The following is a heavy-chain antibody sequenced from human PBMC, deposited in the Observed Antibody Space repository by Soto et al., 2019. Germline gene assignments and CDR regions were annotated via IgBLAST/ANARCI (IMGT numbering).Heavy chain of an antibody. Sequence: SGGSLRLSCAASGFTFSSYAMHWVRQAPGKGLEWVAVISYDGSNKYYADSVKGRFTISRDNSKNTLYLQMNSLRAEDTAVYYCAREGTMIVVVTDAFDIWGQGTMVTVSS. CDR2: ISYDGSNK. V-gene: IGHV3-30-3*01. CDR1: GFTFSSYA. J-gene: IGHJ3*02. D-gene: IGHD3-22*01. CDR3: AREGTMIVVVTDAFDI.